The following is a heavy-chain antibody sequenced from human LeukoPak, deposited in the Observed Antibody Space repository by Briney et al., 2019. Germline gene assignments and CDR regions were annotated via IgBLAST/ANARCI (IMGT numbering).Heavy chain of an antibody. CDR2: IWYDGSNK. J-gene: IGHJ4*02. CDR3: AKDPGTMYYFDY. CDR1: GFTFSSYG. D-gene: IGHD3-3*01. V-gene: IGHV3-33*06. Sequence: GGSLRLSCAASGFTFSSYGMHWVRQAPGKGLEWVAVIWYDGSNKYYADSVKGRFTISRDNSKNTLYLQMNSLRAEDTAVYYCAKDPGTMYYFDYWGQGTLVTVSS.